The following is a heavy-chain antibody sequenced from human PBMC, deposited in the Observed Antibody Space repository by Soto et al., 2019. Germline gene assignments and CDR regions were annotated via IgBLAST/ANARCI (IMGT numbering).Heavy chain of an antibody. J-gene: IGHJ4*02. CDR1: GDSISSGDYY. CDR3: DRGYWGTTWDS. V-gene: IGHV4-30-4*01. D-gene: IGHD3-10*01. CDR2: IYSYGST. Sequence: SETLSLTCTVSGDSISSGDYYWSWIRQPPGKGLEWIGYIYSYGSTYYNPSLKSRVTMSVDTSKNQFSLKLTSVTAADTAVYYCDRGYWGTTWDSWGQGTLVTVSS.